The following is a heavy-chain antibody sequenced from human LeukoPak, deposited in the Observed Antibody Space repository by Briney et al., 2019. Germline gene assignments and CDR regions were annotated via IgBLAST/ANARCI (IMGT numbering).Heavy chain of an antibody. Sequence: GGSLRLSCEASGFTFSTYWMSWVRQASGKGLEWVVNIKQDGSEQYYVVSVKGRFTISRDNAKNSLYLQMNSLRAEDTAMYYCARDSAGNDYWGQGTLVTVSS. CDR3: ARDSAGNDY. CDR1: GFTFSTYW. V-gene: IGHV3-7*01. D-gene: IGHD6-13*01. CDR2: IKQDGSEQ. J-gene: IGHJ4*02.